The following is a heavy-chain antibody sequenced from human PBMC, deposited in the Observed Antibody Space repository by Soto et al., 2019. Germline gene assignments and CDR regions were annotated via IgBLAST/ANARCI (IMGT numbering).Heavy chain of an antibody. CDR3: ARELKAGETSGHYSY. D-gene: IGHD6-19*01. Sequence: GASVKVSCKASGYTLTRYYIHWVRQAPGQGLEWMGIINPSGGSASYAQKFQGRVTMTRDTSTSTLYMEVSSLRSEDTAVYYCARELKAGETSGHYSYWGQGTLVTVSS. V-gene: IGHV1-46*01. CDR2: INPSGGSA. CDR1: GYTLTRYY. J-gene: IGHJ4*02.